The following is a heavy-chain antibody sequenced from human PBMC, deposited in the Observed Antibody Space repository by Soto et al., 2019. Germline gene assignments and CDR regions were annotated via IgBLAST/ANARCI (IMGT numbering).Heavy chain of an antibody. CDR2: IIPIFGTA. Sequence: GASVKVSCKASGGTFSSYAISWVRQAPGQGLEWMGGIIPIFGTANYAQKFQGRVTITADKSTSTAYMELNSLRAEDTAVYYCAREGQWEFTTGLMDVWGQGTTVTVSS. V-gene: IGHV1-69*06. CDR3: AREGQWEFTTGLMDV. J-gene: IGHJ6*02. CDR1: GGTFSSYA. D-gene: IGHD1-26*01.